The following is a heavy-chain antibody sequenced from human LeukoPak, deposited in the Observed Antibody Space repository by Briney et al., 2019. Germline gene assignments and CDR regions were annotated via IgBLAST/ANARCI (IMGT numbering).Heavy chain of an antibody. Sequence: SETLSLTCTVSGGSISSSSYYWGLIRQPPGKGLEWIGSIYYSGSTYYNPSLKSRVTISVDTSKNQFSLKLTSATAADTAVYYCARQTGSGLFILPGGQGTLVTVSS. J-gene: IGHJ4*02. CDR3: ARQTGSGLFILP. D-gene: IGHD3/OR15-3a*01. V-gene: IGHV4-39*01. CDR1: GGSISSSSYY. CDR2: IYYSGST.